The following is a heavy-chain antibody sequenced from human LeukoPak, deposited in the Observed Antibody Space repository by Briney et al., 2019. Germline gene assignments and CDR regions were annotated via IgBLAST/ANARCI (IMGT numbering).Heavy chain of an antibody. CDR3: ARVYYYGSGSSIRPLDY. J-gene: IGHJ4*02. CDR2: TNAGNGNT. CDR1: GYTFTSYA. D-gene: IGHD3-10*01. V-gene: IGHV1-3*01. Sequence: GASVKVSCKASGYTFTSYAVHWVRQAPGQRLEWMGWTNAGNGNTKYSQKFQGRVTITRDTSASTAYMELSSLRSEDTAVYYCARVYYYGSGSSIRPLDYWGQGTLVTVSS.